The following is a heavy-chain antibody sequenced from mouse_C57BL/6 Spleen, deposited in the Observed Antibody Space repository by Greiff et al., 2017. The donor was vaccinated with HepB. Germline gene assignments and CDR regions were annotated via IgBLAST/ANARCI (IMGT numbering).Heavy chain of an antibody. CDR1: GFTFSDYG. V-gene: IGHV5-17*01. J-gene: IGHJ2*01. D-gene: IGHD1-1*01. CDR2: ISSGSSTI. Sequence: EVKVEESGGGLVKPGGSLKLSCAASGFTFSDYGMHWVRQAPEKGLEWVAYISSGSSTINYADTVKGRFTISRDNAKNTLFLQMTSLRSEDTAMYYCARPYSDYFDYWGQGTTLTVSS. CDR3: ARPYSDYFDY.